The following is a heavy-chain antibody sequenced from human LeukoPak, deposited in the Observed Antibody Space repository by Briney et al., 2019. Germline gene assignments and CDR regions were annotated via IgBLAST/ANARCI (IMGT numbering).Heavy chain of an antibody. V-gene: IGHV1-2*06. Sequence: ASVKVSCKASGYTFTGYYVHWVRQAPGQGLEWMGRINPNSGDTYYAQKFQGRVTVTRDTSISTVYMELTRLRSDDTAVYYCARMSSPLQYNWFDPWGQGTLVTVSS. D-gene: IGHD1-14*01. CDR3: ARMSSPLQYNWFDP. CDR2: INPNSGDT. CDR1: GYTFTGYY. J-gene: IGHJ5*02.